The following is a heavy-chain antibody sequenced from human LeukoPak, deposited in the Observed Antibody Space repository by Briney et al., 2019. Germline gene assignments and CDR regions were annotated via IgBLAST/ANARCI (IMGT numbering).Heavy chain of an antibody. J-gene: IGHJ6*03. CDR2: IKQDGSDK. Sequence: GGSLRLSCAASGFSFSGYWITWVRQAPGKGXXXXXNIKQDGSDKNYVDSVKGRFTISRDNAKNSLYLQMNSLRAEDTAVYYCARSSAIAYYYMDVWGKGTTVTVSS. D-gene: IGHD2-2*01. CDR3: ARSSAIAYYYMDV. CDR1: GFSFSGYW. V-gene: IGHV3-7*01.